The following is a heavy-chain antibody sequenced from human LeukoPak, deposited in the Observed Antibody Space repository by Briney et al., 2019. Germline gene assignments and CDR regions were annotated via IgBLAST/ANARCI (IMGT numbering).Heavy chain of an antibody. CDR2: ISGSGGCT. V-gene: IGHV3-23*01. CDR1: GFIFSSYA. D-gene: IGHD1-26*01. CDR3: AKAYFLGATRGWFDP. J-gene: IGHJ5*02. Sequence: PWASLRLSCAASGFIFSSYAMSWVRQAPGKGLGWGSAISGSGGCTYYPDSVKGRHTISRATSKNTLYLQMNSLRAEDTAVYYCAKAYFLGATRGWFDPWGQGTLVTVSS.